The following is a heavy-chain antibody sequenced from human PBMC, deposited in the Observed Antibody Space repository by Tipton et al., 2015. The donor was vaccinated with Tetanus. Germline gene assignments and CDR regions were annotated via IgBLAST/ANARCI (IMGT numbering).Heavy chain of an antibody. V-gene: IGHV6-1*01. CDR1: GDSVSSNSAA. CDR3: ARGGAPPLWGSYRCALHYYYGMGV. J-gene: IGHJ6*02. CDR2: TYYRSKWYN. D-gene: IGHD3-16*02. Sequence: VKPSRTLSLTCAISGDSVSSNSAAWNWIRQSPSRGLEWLGRTYYRSKWYNDYAVSVKSRITINPDTSKNQFSLQLNSVTPGNTAVYYCARGGAPPLWGSYRCALHYYYGMGVWGQGTTVAVSS.